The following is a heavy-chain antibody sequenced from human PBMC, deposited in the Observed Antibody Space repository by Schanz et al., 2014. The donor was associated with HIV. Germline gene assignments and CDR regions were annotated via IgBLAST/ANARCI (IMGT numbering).Heavy chain of an antibody. J-gene: IGHJ4*02. CDR2: ISHDGSKK. D-gene: IGHD6-6*01. CDR1: GFTFSSYG. V-gene: IGHV3-30*18. Sequence: QVQLVESGGGVVQPGRSLRLSCAASGFTFSSYGMYWVRQAPGKGLEWVAVISHDGSKKYYADSVRGRITISRDNSKNTPYLQMNSLRADDTAVYYCAKGWRGYSISSLVDYWGQGSLVTVSS. CDR3: AKGWRGYSISSLVDY.